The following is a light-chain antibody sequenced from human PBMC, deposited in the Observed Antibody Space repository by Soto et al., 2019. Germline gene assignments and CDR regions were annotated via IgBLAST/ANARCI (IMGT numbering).Light chain of an antibody. J-gene: IGKJ4*01. CDR3: QQRSNWPLT. V-gene: IGKV3-11*01. Sequence: EIVLTQSPATLSLSPGERATISCRTSQSVSSYLAWYQQKPGQAPRLLIYDASNRATGIPARFSGSGSGTDFTLTISSLEPEDFAVYYCQQRSNWPLTFGGGTRWISN. CDR1: QSVSSY. CDR2: DAS.